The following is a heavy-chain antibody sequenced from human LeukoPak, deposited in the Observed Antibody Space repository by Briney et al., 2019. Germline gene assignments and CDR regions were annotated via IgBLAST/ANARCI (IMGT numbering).Heavy chain of an antibody. D-gene: IGHD6-13*01. CDR2: IWSDGSTK. V-gene: IGHV3-33*01. CDR3: ARDGIAAAGQYYCYGMDV. Sequence: GVSLRLSCAASGFTFSSYGMHWVRQAPGKGLEWVAVIWSDGSTKYYADSVKGRFTISRDNSKNTLYLQMNSLRAEDTAVYYCARDGIAAAGQYYCYGMDVWGQGTTVTVSS. CDR1: GFTFSSYG. J-gene: IGHJ6*02.